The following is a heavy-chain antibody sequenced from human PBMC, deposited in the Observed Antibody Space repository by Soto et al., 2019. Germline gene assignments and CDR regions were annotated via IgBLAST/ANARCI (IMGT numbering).Heavy chain of an antibody. J-gene: IGHJ4*02. CDR2: INHSGST. Sequence: QVQLQQWGAGLLKPSETLSLTCAVYGGSFSGYYWSWIRQPPGKGLEWIGEINHSGSTNYNPSLRSRVTISVETSKNQCSQKLSSVTAADTAVYYCARETMWWKYGDYVDYWGQGTLVTVSS. CDR3: ARETMWWKYGDYVDY. CDR1: GGSFSGYY. D-gene: IGHD2-21*01. V-gene: IGHV4-34*01.